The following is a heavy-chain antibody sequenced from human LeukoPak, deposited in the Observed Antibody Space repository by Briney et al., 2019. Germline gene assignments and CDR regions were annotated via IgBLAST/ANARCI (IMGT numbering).Heavy chain of an antibody. D-gene: IGHD3-22*01. CDR3: ARASSGYYWDFDY. CDR1: GDSISSYNYF. CDR2: IYYRGNT. Sequence: PSETLSLTCTVSGDSISSYNYFWGWIRQPPGKGLEWIGSIYYRGNTYYNPSLKSRVTISADTSKNRFSLKVTSVTAADTAVYYCARASSGYYWDFDYWGQGTLVTVSS. V-gene: IGHV4-39*01. J-gene: IGHJ4*02.